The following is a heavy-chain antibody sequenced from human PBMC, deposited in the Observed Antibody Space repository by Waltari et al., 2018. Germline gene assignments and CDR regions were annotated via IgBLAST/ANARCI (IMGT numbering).Heavy chain of an antibody. J-gene: IGHJ6*03. CDR3: ARGFGYYYYYMDV. V-gene: IGHV4-34*02. Sequence: QVQLQQWGAGLLKPSETLSLTCDVSGGSLSGYHWTWIRQPPGKGLEGIGEINDSGRTTYNPSIESRVTVSIEPANNQFSLRVRSVTAADTAVYYCARGFGYYYYYMDVWGKGTTVTISS. D-gene: IGHD3-3*01. CDR2: INDSGRT. CDR1: GGSLSGYH.